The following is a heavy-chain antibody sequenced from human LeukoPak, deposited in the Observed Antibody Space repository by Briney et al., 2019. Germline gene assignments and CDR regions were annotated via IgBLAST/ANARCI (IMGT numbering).Heavy chain of an antibody. V-gene: IGHV3-7*01. Sequence: GGSLRLSCEASKFIFSNYWMSWVRQAPGKGLEWVAYIKKIGSETYYVDSVRGRFTITRDNARNSVFLQMNSLRAEDTAVYYCAREDGYCSGGNCYSYFDSWGQGTLVTVSS. CDR2: IKKIGSET. CDR1: KFIFSNYW. D-gene: IGHD2-15*01. CDR3: AREDGYCSGGNCYSYFDS. J-gene: IGHJ4*02.